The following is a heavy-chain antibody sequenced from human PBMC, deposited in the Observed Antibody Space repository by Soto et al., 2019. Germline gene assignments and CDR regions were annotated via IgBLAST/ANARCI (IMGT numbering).Heavy chain of an antibody. CDR3: ARDFSDYNGMDV. J-gene: IGHJ6*02. CDR1: GGSISSGNYY. CDR2: ISHSGTT. Sequence: PSETLSLTCTVSGGSISSGNYYWCWIRQPPGKGLEWIGYISHSGTTYYNPSLKSRITISVDTSKNQFSLKLSSVTAADTAVYYCARDFSDYNGMDVWGQGTTVTVSS. V-gene: IGHV4-30-4*01.